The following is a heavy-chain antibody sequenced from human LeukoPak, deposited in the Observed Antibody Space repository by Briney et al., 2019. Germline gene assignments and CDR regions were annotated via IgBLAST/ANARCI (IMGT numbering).Heavy chain of an antibody. CDR3: ARVTDYYDSSGYRFREGAFDI. CDR2: IIPIFGTA. Sequence: SVKVSCKASGGTFSSYAISWVQQAPGQGLEWMGGIIPIFGTANYAQKFQGRVTITTDESTSTAYMELSSLRSEDTAVYYCARVTDYYDSSGYRFREGAFDIWGQGTMVTVSS. V-gene: IGHV1-69*05. CDR1: GGTFSSYA. D-gene: IGHD3-22*01. J-gene: IGHJ3*02.